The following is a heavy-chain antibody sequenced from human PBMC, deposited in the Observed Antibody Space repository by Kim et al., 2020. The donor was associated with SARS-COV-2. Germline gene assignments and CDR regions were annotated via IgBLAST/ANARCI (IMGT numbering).Heavy chain of an antibody. Sequence: YYNPALRRRVTISEDTSENQFSLNLSSVTAADTAVYHCVGDMGDYGRFDYWGQGTLVTVSS. J-gene: IGHJ4*02. D-gene: IGHD4-17*01. V-gene: IGHV4-31*02. CDR3: VGDMGDYGRFDY.